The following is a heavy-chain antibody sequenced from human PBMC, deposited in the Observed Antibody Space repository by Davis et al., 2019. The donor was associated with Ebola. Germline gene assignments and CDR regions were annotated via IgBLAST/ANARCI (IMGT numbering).Heavy chain of an antibody. CDR2: IYGGDT. CDR3: AREPTGNYYYFYGMDV. Sequence: PGGSLRLSCAASGFTVRNTYMSWVRQAPGKGLEWVSGIYGGDTHYADSVKGRFTIPRDISKNTLHLQMNSLRVGDTAVYICAREPTGNYYYFYGMDVWGKGTTVTVSS. V-gene: IGHV3-53*01. D-gene: IGHD4-17*01. J-gene: IGHJ6*04. CDR1: GFTVRNTY.